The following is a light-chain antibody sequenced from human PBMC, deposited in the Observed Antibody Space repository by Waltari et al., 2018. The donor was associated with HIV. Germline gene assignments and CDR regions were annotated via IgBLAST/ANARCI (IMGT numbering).Light chain of an antibody. Sequence: QSVLTQQPSASGTPGQRVTISCSGSSSNIGSNPINWYRQLPGTAPKLLIYSNNQCPSGVPDRFSGSKSGTSASLAISGLQSEDEADYYCAAWDDSLHGYVFGTGTKVTVV. CDR3: AAWDDSLHGYV. CDR1: SSNIGSNP. V-gene: IGLV1-44*01. CDR2: SNN. J-gene: IGLJ1*01.